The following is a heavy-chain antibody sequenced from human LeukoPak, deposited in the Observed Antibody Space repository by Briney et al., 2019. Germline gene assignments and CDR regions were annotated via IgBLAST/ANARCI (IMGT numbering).Heavy chain of an antibody. CDR2: IYYSGTT. Sequence: SESLSLTCTVSGASISSYYWSWIRQPPGKGLEWIGSIYYSGTTNYNPSLKSRVTISIHTSKNQFSLELTSVTAADTAVFYCAKGRASHEYWGQGILVTVSS. J-gene: IGHJ4*02. D-gene: IGHD3-16*01. V-gene: IGHV4-59*01. CDR3: AKGRASHEY. CDR1: GASISSYY.